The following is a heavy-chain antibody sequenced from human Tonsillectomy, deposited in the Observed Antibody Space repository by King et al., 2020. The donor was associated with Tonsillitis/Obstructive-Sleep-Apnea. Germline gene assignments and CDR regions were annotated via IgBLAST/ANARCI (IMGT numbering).Heavy chain of an antibody. Sequence: VQLVESGGGVVQPGRSLRLSCAASGFTFSNYAIHWVRQAPGKGLEWVAVISYDGSNKYYSDSVKGRFTISRDNSKKTLDLQMNSLRAEDTAVYYCAREGIYDSSGYADAFDIWGQGTMVTVSS. CDR2: ISYDGSNK. V-gene: IGHV3-30*04. CDR1: GFTFSNYA. D-gene: IGHD3-22*01. J-gene: IGHJ3*02. CDR3: AREGIYDSSGYADAFDI.